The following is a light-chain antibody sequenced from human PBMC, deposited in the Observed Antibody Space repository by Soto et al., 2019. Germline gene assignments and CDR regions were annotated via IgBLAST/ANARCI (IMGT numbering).Light chain of an antibody. CDR1: SGHSSYI. J-gene: IGLJ3*02. Sequence: QSVLTQSSSASASLGSSVKLTCTLSSGHSSYIIAWHQQQPGKAPRYLMKLEGSGSYNKGSGVPDRFSDSSSGADRYLTISNLQFEDEADYYCETWGSNTRVFGGGTKLTVL. V-gene: IGLV4-60*02. CDR2: LEGSGSY. CDR3: ETWGSNTRV.